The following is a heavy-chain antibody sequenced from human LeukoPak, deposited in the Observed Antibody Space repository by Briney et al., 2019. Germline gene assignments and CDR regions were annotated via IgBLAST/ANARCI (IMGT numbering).Heavy chain of an antibody. Sequence: GGSLRLSCAASGFTFSSYGMHWVRQAPGKGLVWVSRINSDGSSTSYADSVKGRFTISRDNAKNTLYLQMNSLRAEDTAVYYCARPPEGNSGRWYFDLWGRGTLVTVSS. CDR1: GFTFSSYG. CDR3: ARPPEGNSGRWYFDL. D-gene: IGHD6-19*01. J-gene: IGHJ2*01. CDR2: INSDGSST. V-gene: IGHV3-74*01.